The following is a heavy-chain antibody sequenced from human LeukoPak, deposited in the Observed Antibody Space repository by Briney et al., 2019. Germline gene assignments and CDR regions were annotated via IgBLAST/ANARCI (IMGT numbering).Heavy chain of an antibody. V-gene: IGHV3-30*04. CDR1: GFTFSSYA. CDR2: ISYDGSNK. D-gene: IGHD3-22*01. CDR3: AKMGGPYMIVVGDYFDY. Sequence: PGGSLRLSCAASGFTFSSYAMHWVRQAPGKGLEWVAVISYDGSNKYYADAVKGRFTISRDNSKNTLYLQMNSLRAEDTAVYYCAKMGGPYMIVVGDYFDYWGQGTLVTVSS. J-gene: IGHJ4*02.